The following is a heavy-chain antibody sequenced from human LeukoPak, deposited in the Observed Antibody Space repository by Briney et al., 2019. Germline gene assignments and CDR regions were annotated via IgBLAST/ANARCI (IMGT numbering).Heavy chain of an antibody. J-gene: IGHJ5*02. Sequence: SETLSLTCTVSGGSISSFYWSWIRQPPGKGLEWIGYIYDSGSTNYNPSLKSRVTMSTDTSKNLISLKLTSVTAADTAVYYCARAPVFCGADCFSTWGQGTLATVSS. CDR1: GGSISSFY. D-gene: IGHD2-21*02. CDR2: IYDSGST. V-gene: IGHV4-59*12. CDR3: ARAPVFCGADCFST.